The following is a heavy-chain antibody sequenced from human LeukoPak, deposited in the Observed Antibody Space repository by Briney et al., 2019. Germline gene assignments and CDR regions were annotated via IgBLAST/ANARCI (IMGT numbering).Heavy chain of an antibody. D-gene: IGHD6-6*01. CDR3: ARGGYSSSFGYYYYYMDV. CDR1: GYTFTSYG. V-gene: IGHV1-18*01. CDR2: ISAYNGNT. Sequence: ASVKVSCKASGYTFTSYGISWVRQAPGQGLEWMGWISAYNGNTNYAQKLQGRVTMTTDTSTSTAYMELRSLRSDDTAVYYCARGGYSSSFGYYYYYMDVWGKGTTVTVSS. J-gene: IGHJ6*03.